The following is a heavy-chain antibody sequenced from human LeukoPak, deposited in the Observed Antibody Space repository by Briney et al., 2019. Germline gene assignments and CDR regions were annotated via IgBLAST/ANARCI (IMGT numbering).Heavy chain of an antibody. Sequence: GGSLRLSCAASGFTFSSYGMHWVRQAPGKGLGWVTVMSYDGSNKYYADSVKGRFTISRDNSKNTLYLQMNSLRAEDTAVYYCAKGSYYYDSSGYRGPWGQGTLVTVSS. J-gene: IGHJ5*02. CDR1: GFTFSSYG. CDR3: AKGSYYYDSSGYRGP. D-gene: IGHD3-22*01. V-gene: IGHV3-30*18. CDR2: MSYDGSNK.